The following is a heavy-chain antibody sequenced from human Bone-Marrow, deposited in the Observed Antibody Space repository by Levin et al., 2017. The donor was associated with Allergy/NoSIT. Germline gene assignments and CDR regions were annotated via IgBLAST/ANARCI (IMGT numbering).Heavy chain of an antibody. CDR3: VKDLDRYNWNDFDWFDP. Sequence: GGSLRLSCSASGFTFSIYAMHWVRQAPGKGLEYVSAISSNGGSTYYADSVKGRFTISRDNSKNTLYLQMSSLRVEDTAVYYCVKDLDRYNWNDFDWFDPWGQGTLVTVSS. V-gene: IGHV3-64D*06. CDR1: GFTFSIYA. D-gene: IGHD1-1*01. CDR2: ISSNGGST. J-gene: IGHJ5*02.